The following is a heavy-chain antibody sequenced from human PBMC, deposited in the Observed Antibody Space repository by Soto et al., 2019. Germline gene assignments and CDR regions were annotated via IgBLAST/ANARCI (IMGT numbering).Heavy chain of an antibody. J-gene: IGHJ6*02. V-gene: IGHV4-59*08. Sequence: QVQLQESGPGLLKASESLSLTCTVSGGSISSYYWTWIRQPPGKGLEWIGFVYNTGSTNYNPSLKSPLTISVDTSKNQFSLKLTSLTAADTAVYYCARRIQYYYGLDVWGQGTTVTVSS. CDR1: GGSISSYY. CDR2: VYNTGST. CDR3: ARRIQYYYGLDV. D-gene: IGHD5-18*01.